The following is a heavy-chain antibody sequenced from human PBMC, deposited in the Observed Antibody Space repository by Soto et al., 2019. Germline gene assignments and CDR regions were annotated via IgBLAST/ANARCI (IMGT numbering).Heavy chain of an antibody. Sequence: GESLKISCKASGYSFTTYWIAWVRQMPGKGLEWMGIINPGDSDIRYSPSFQGQVTISADDSISTAYLQWSSLKASDTAMYYCARHEQFYYYYYGMDVWGQGTAVTVSS. CDR2: INPGDSDI. CDR3: ARHEQFYYYYYGMDV. D-gene: IGHD4-4*01. V-gene: IGHV5-51*01. CDR1: GYSFTTYW. J-gene: IGHJ6*02.